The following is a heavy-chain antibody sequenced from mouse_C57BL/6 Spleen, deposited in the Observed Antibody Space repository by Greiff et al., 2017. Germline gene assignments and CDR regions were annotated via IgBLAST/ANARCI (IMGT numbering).Heavy chain of an antibody. CDR1: GYTFTRYG. CDR2: IYPRSGNT. Sequence: QVQLQQSGAELARPGASVKLSCKASGYTFTRYGISWLKQRNGQGLEWIGEIYPRSGNTYYNEKFKGKATLTADKSSSTAYMELRSLTSEDSAVYFCARENDYEDYWGQGTTRTFSS. D-gene: IGHD2-4*01. J-gene: IGHJ2*01. V-gene: IGHV1-81*01. CDR3: ARENDYEDY.